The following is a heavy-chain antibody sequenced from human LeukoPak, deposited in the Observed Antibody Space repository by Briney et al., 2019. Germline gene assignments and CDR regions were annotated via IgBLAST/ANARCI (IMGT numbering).Heavy chain of an antibody. CDR2: IYYSGST. Sequence: SSETLSLTYTVSGGSISSYYWSWIRQPPGKGLEWIGYIYYSGSTNYNSSLKSRVTISVDTSKNQFSLKLSSVTAADTAVYYCARGTTYYDFWSGYADWFDPWGQGTLVTVSS. CDR3: ARGTTYYDFWSGYADWFDP. J-gene: IGHJ5*02. CDR1: GGSISSYY. D-gene: IGHD3-3*01. V-gene: IGHV4-59*01.